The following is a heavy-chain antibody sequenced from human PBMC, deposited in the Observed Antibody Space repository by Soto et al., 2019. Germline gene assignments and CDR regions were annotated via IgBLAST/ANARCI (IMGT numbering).Heavy chain of an antibody. CDR1: GGSISSSNW. J-gene: IGHJ6*02. V-gene: IGHV4-4*02. CDR2: IYHSGST. Sequence: KPSETLSLTCAVSGGSISSSNWWSWVRQPPGKGLEWIGEIYHSGSTNYNPSLKSRVTISVDKSKNQFSLKLSSVTAAGTAVYYCARLIRRSYYYYGMDVWVQGTTVT. D-gene: IGHD6-6*01. CDR3: ARLIRRSYYYYGMDV.